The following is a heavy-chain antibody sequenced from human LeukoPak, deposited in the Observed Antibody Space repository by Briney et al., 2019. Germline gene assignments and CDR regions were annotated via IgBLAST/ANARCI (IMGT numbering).Heavy chain of an antibody. V-gene: IGHV4-59*08. CDR2: IYYSGSV. J-gene: IGHJ4*02. Sequence: SETLSLTCTVFGGSLTSYYWSWIRQPPGKGLQWIGYIYYSGSVNYNPSLKSRVTISVDTSKNQFSLNLSSVTAADTAVYYCARLGSYFDYWGQGTQVTVSS. CDR3: ARLGSYFDY. CDR1: GGSLTSYY.